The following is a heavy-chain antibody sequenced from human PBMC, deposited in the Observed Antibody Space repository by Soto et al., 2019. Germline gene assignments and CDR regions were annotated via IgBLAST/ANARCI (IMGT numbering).Heavy chain of an antibody. V-gene: IGHV1-46*01. J-gene: IGHJ4*02. CDR1: GYTFTSYY. D-gene: IGHD5-12*01. CDR3: TIVAPGVYFDY. Sequence: ASVTLSCQTSGYTFTSYYMHWVRQAPGQGLEWMGIINPSGGSTSYAQKFQGRVTMTRDTSTSTVYMELSSLRSEDTAVYYCTIVAPGVYFDYWGQGTLVTVSS. CDR2: INPSGGST.